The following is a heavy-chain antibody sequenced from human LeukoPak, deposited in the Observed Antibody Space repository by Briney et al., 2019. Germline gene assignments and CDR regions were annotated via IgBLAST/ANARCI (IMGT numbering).Heavy chain of an antibody. V-gene: IGHV3-53*01. Sequence: GGSLRLSCAASGFTVSSNYMSWVRQAPGKGLEWVSVIYSGGNTYYSDSVKGRFGISRDNSKNTLYLQMNSLRAEDTAVYYCARESGYAVGDYWGQGTLVTVSS. CDR1: GFTVSSNY. D-gene: IGHD5-12*01. J-gene: IGHJ4*02. CDR3: ARESGYAVGDY. CDR2: IYSGGNT.